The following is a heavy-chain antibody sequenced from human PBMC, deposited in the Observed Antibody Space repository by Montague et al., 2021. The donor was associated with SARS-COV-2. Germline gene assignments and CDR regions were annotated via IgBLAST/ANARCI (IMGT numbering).Heavy chain of an antibody. CDR2: IYTSGST. V-gene: IGHV4-61*02. Sequence: TLSLTCTVSGGSISSGSYYRSWIRQPAGKGLEWIGRIYTSGSTNYNPSLKSRVTISVDTSKNQFSLKLSSVTAADTAVYYCARGCSGGSCYPNPFSTWGQGTLVTVSS. CDR1: GGSISSGSYY. J-gene: IGHJ5*02. CDR3: ARGCSGGSCYPNPFST. D-gene: IGHD2-15*01.